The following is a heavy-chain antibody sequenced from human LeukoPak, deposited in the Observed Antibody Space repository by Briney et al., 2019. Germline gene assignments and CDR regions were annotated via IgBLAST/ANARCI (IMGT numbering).Heavy chain of an antibody. Sequence: PGGSLRLSCAASGFTFSSYWMSWVRQAPGKGLEWVANIKQDGSEKYYVDSVKGRSTISRDNAKNSLYLQMNSLRAEDTAVYYCAREYNWNQGAFDIWGQGTMVTVSS. V-gene: IGHV3-7*01. J-gene: IGHJ3*02. D-gene: IGHD1-20*01. CDR3: AREYNWNQGAFDI. CDR2: IKQDGSEK. CDR1: GFTFSSYW.